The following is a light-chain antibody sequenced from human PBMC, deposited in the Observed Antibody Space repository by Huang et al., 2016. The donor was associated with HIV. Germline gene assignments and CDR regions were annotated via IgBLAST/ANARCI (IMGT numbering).Light chain of an antibody. CDR3: QQSYSTPRT. CDR1: QSISSY. J-gene: IGKJ3*01. V-gene: IGKV1-39*01. CDR2: AAS. Sequence: DIQMTQSPSSLSASVGDRVTITCRASQSISSYLNWYQQKPGKAPNLLIYAASTLQSGVPSRFSGSGSGTDFTLIISSLQPEDFATYYCQQSYSTPRTFGPGTKVDIK.